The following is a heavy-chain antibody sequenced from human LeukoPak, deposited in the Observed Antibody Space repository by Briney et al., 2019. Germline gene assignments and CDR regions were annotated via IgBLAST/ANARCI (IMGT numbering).Heavy chain of an antibody. D-gene: IGHD6-19*01. J-gene: IGHJ4*02. CDR2: INWNGGST. V-gene: IGHV3-20*04. Sequence: PGGSLRLSCAASGFTFDDYGMSWVRQAPGKGLEWVSGINWNGGSTGYADSVKGRFTISRDNAKNSLYLQMNSLRAEDTAVYYCAKQWYSSGWTALDYWGQGTLVTVSS. CDR3: AKQWYSSGWTALDY. CDR1: GFTFDDYG.